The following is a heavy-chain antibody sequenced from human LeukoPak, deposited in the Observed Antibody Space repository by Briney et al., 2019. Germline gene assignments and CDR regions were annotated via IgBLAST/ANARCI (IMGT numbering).Heavy chain of an antibody. D-gene: IGHD3-22*01. Sequence: SQTLSLTCTVSGGSMSSGGYYWSWIRQHPGKGLEWIGYIYYSGSTYHNPSLKSRVTISVDTSKNQFSLKLSSVTAADTAVYYCARAGDYYDSSGYPYYFDYRGQGTLVTVSS. CDR3: ARAGDYYDSSGYPYYFDY. CDR2: IYYSGST. J-gene: IGHJ4*02. V-gene: IGHV4-31*03. CDR1: GGSMSSGGYY.